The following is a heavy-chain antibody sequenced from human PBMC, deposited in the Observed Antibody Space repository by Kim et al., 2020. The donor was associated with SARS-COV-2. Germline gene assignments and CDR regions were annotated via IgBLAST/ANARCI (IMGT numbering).Heavy chain of an antibody. J-gene: IGHJ1*01. Sequence: SETLSLTCTVSGGSISSSSYYWGWIRQPPGKGLEWIGSIYYSGSTYYNPSLKSRVTISVDTSKNQFSLKLSSVTAADTAVYYCARLGAGYYDSSGYPSLGYFQHWGQGTLVTVSS. CDR2: IYYSGST. CDR3: ARLGAGYYDSSGYPSLGYFQH. V-gene: IGHV4-39*01. CDR1: GGSISSSSYY. D-gene: IGHD3-22*01.